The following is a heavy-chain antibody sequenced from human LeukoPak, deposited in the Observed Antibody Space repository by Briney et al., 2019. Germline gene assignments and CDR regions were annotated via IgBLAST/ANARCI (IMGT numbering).Heavy chain of an antibody. Sequence: SETLSLTCTVSGGSISSGDYYWSWIRQPPGKGLEWIGYIYYSGSTYYNPSLKSRVTISVDRSKNQFSLKLSSVTAADTAVYYCAREFSRIAAAGSSDAFDIWGQGTMVTVSS. CDR3: AREFSRIAAAGSSDAFDI. V-gene: IGHV4-30-4*01. D-gene: IGHD6-13*01. CDR1: GGSISSGDYY. J-gene: IGHJ3*02. CDR2: IYYSGST.